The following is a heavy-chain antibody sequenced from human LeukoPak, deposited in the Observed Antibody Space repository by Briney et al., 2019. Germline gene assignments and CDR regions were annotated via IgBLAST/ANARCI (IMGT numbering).Heavy chain of an antibody. D-gene: IGHD6-13*01. J-gene: IGHJ4*02. CDR3: ATPGYSSSWYVDY. V-gene: IGHV3-7*05. Sequence: PGGSLRLSCAASGFTFSSYWMSWVRQAPGKGLEWVANIKQDGSEKYYVDSVKGRFTISRDNAKNSLYLQMNSLRAEDRAVYYCATPGYSSSWYVDYWGQGTLVTVSS. CDR1: GFTFSSYW. CDR2: IKQDGSEK.